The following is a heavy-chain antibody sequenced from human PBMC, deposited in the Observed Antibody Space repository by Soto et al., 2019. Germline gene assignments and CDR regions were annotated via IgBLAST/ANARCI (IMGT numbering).Heavy chain of an antibody. CDR2: INHSGST. CDR1: GGSFSGYY. J-gene: IGHJ5*02. CDR3: ARDLWQWQWLPRDLNWFDP. D-gene: IGHD6-19*01. V-gene: IGHV4-34*01. Sequence: SETLSLTCAVYGGSFSGYYWSWIRQPPGKGLEWIGEINHSGSTNYNPSLKSRVTISVDTSKNQFSLKLSSVTAADTAVYYCARDLWQWQWLPRDLNWFDPWGQGTLVTVSS.